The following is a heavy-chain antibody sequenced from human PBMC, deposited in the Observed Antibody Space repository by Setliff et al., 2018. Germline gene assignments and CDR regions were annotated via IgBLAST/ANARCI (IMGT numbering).Heavy chain of an antibody. D-gene: IGHD3-3*01. Sequence: GGSLRLSCAASGFTFSTYRMHWVRQAPGKGLEWVAVIWDDGGNKYHADSVKGRFTISRDNSKNTLYLQMNSLRAEDTAVYYCAKNTYYDFWSGYFSSGYYFDYWGQGTLVTVSS. V-gene: IGHV3-33*06. CDR1: GFTFSTYR. J-gene: IGHJ4*02. CDR2: IWDDGGNK. CDR3: AKNTYYDFWSGYFSSGYYFDY.